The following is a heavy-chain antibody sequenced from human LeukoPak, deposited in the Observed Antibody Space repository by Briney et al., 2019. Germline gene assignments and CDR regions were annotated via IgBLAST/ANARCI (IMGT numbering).Heavy chain of an antibody. CDR1: GLAFSNFP. Sequence: GGSLRLSCAASGLAFSNFPMHWVRQAPGKGLEWVALIQDDGATTNYVDSVRGRFTISRDNSKSTVYLQMNSLKPDDTAVYYCATQSITLVVVISPFDYWGQGTLVTVSS. CDR3: ATQSITLVVVISPFDY. D-gene: IGHD3-22*01. V-gene: IGHV3-30*02. CDR2: IQDDGATT. J-gene: IGHJ4*02.